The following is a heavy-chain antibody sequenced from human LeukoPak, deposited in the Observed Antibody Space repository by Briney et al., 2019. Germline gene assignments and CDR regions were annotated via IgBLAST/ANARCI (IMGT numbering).Heavy chain of an antibody. CDR2: IWDDGNNK. CDR1: GFTFTSYG. D-gene: IGHD2-15*01. Sequence: GGSLRLSCAASGFTFTSYGMHWVRQAPGKGLDWVALIWDDGNNKYYADSVKGRFTISRDNSKNTLYLQMNSLRAEDTAVYYCARLFPYCSGGSCKYSTCDSWGQGTLVTVSS. CDR3: ARLFPYCSGGSCKYSTCDS. V-gene: IGHV3-33*01. J-gene: IGHJ4*02.